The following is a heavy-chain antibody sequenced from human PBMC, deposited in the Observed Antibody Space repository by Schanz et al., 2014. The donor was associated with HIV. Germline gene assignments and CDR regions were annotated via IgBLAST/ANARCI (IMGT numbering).Heavy chain of an antibody. D-gene: IGHD3-22*01. V-gene: IGHV3-33*08. CDR3: ARVRDTSYYDSSGYYLDY. J-gene: IGHJ4*02. Sequence: QVQLVESGGGVVQPGRSLRLSCAASGFTFSSYAMHWVRQAPGKGLEWVAVIWYDGSNKYYADSVKGRFTISRDNSKNTLYLQMNSLRAEDTAVYYCARVRDTSYYDSSGYYLDYWGQGTLVTVSS. CDR2: IWYDGSNK. CDR1: GFTFSSYA.